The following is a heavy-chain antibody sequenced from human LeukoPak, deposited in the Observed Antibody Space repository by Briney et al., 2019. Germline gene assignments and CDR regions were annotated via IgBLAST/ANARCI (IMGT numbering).Heavy chain of an antibody. CDR2: ISDSGGST. CDR1: GFIFSSYA. Sequence: QPGGSLRLSCAASGFIFSSYAMSWVRQAPGKGLEWVSSISDSGGSTYYADSVKGRFTISRDNSKKTLYLQMNSLRAEDTAVYYCANRVRFGDPIFIDYWGQGTLVTVSS. V-gene: IGHV3-23*01. J-gene: IGHJ4*02. CDR3: ANRVRFGDPIFIDY. D-gene: IGHD3-10*01.